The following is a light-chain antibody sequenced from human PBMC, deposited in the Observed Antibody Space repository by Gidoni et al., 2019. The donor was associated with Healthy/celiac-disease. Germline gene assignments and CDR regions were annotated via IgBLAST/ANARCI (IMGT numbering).Light chain of an antibody. V-gene: IGKV1-39*01. CDR2: AAS. CDR3: QQSYSTPYT. Sequence: DSRLTQHPSSLSASVGDRVTITCRASQSISSYLNWYQQKPGKAPKLLIYAASSLQSGVPSRFSGSGSGTDFTLTISSLQPEDFATYYCQQSYSTPYTFGQGTKLEIK. CDR1: QSISSY. J-gene: IGKJ2*01.